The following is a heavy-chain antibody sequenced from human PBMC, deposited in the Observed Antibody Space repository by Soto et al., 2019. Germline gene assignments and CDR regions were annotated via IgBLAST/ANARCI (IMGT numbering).Heavy chain of an antibody. CDR2: ISAYNGNT. CDR1: GYTFTSYG. D-gene: IGHD2-21*01. J-gene: IGHJ4*02. CDR3: ARDRLHTTPSIPFAY. V-gene: IGHV1-18*01. Sequence: ASVKVSCKASGYTFTSYGISWVRQAPGQGLEWMGWISAYNGNTNYAQKLQGRVTMTTDTSTSTAYMELRSLRSDDTAVYYCARDRLHTTPSIPFAYWGQGALVTVSS.